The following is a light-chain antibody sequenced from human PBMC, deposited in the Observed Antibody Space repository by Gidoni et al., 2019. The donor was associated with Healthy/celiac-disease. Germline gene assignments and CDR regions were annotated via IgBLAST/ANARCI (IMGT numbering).Light chain of an antibody. V-gene: IGKV1-8*01. CDR1: QGISSY. Sequence: AIRMTQSPSSLSASTGDRVTINCRASQGISSYLAWYQQKQGKAPKLLIYAASTLQSGVPSRFSGSGSGTDFTLTISCLQSEDFATYYFQQYYSYPRTFGQGTKVEIK. CDR2: AAS. J-gene: IGKJ1*01. CDR3: QQYYSYPRT.